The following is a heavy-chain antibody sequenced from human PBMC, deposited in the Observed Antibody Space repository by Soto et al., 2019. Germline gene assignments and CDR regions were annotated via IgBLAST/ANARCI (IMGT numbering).Heavy chain of an antibody. V-gene: IGHV3-21*01. CDR2: ISSSSSYI. J-gene: IGHJ6*02. D-gene: IGHD1-26*01. CDR3: ARERGSYPWHYYGMDV. Sequence: GGSLRLSCAASGFTFSSYSMNWVRQAPGKGLEWVSSISSSSSYIYYADSVKGRFTISRDNAKNSLYLQMNSLRAEDTAVYYCARERGSYPWHYYGMDVWGQGTTVTVSS. CDR1: GFTFSSYS.